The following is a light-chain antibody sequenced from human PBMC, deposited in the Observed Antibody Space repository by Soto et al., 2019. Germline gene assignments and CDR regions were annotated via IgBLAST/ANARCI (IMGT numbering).Light chain of an antibody. CDR3: SSYAGGIKWV. CDR2: EVS. CDR1: SGDVGGYNF. J-gene: IGLJ3*02. Sequence: QSALTQPPSASGSPGQSVTISCTGTSGDVGGYNFVSWYQQHPGKAPKFMIYEVSKRPSGVPDRFSGSKSGNTASLTVSGLQAEYEADYYCSSYAGGIKWVFGGGTKLTVL. V-gene: IGLV2-8*01.